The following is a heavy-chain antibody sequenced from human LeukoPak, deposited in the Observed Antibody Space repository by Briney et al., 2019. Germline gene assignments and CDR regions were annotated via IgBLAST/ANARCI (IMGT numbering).Heavy chain of an antibody. J-gene: IGHJ4*02. D-gene: IGHD1-26*01. CDR3: ARRTLVGATEHFDF. CDR2: ISGSNSYI. CDR1: GFTFSSYT. Sequence: GGSLRLSCAASGFTFSSYTMHWIRQAPGKGLEWVSSISGSNSYIFYADSVKGRFTVSRDNAKDSLYLQMNSLRAEDTAVYYCARRTLVGATEHFDFWGQGTLVAVSS. V-gene: IGHV3-21*01.